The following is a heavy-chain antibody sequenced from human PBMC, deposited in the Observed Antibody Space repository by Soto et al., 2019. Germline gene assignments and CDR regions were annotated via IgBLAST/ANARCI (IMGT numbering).Heavy chain of an antibody. Sequence: GGSLRLSXAASGFTFSSYAMSWVRQAPGKGLEWVSAISGSGGSTYYADSVKGRFTISRDNSKNTLYLQMNSLRAEDTAVYYCAKDYYDCSDYYYGMDVWGQGTTVTVSS. J-gene: IGHJ6*02. CDR1: GFTFSSYA. CDR2: ISGSGGST. V-gene: IGHV3-23*01. CDR3: AKDYYDCSDYYYGMDV. D-gene: IGHD3-22*01.